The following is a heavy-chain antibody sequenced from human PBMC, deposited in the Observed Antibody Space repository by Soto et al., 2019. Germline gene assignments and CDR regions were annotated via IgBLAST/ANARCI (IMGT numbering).Heavy chain of an antibody. CDR1: GFTFSDYA. Sequence: QLYLVESGGGVVQPGRSLRLSCAASGFTFSDYAMNWVRQVPGKGLEWVAVTSFDGNHKYYADYVRGRFTISKDNSKNTLHLQMNSLRGEDSAVYYCARGDHYIFRTGNYTLAELDSWGQGTLVTVSS. CDR3: ARGDHYIFRTGNYTLAELDS. V-gene: IGHV3-30-3*01. D-gene: IGHD3-3*01. J-gene: IGHJ4*02. CDR2: TSFDGNHK.